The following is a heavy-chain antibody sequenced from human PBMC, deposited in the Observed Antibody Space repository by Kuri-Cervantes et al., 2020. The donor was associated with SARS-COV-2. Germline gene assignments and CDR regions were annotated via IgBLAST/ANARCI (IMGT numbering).Heavy chain of an antibody. J-gene: IGHJ3*02. V-gene: IGHV1-24*01. CDR2: FDPEDGET. CDR3: ASGAAAVNDAFDI. D-gene: IGHD6-13*01. CDR1: GYTLTELS. Sequence: VSVKVSCKVSGYTLTELSMHWVRQAPGKGLEWMGGFDPEDGETIYAQKFQGRVTMTEDTSTDTAYMELSSLRSEDTAVYYCASGAAAVNDAFDIWGQGTMVTVSS.